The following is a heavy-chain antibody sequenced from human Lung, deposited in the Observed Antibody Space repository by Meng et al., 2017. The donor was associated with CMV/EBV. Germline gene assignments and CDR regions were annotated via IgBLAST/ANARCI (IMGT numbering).Heavy chain of an antibody. CDR1: GYTFTGYY. V-gene: IGHV1-2*02. Sequence: ASVKVSCKASGYTFTGYYMNWVRQAPGQGLEWMGWINPNSGGTNYAQKFQGRVTMTRDKSISTAYMELSRLRSDDTAVYYCARDGGGLYYFEYWGQGTLVTVSS. CDR2: INPNSGGT. D-gene: IGHD3-16*01. J-gene: IGHJ4*02. CDR3: ARDGGGLYYFEY.